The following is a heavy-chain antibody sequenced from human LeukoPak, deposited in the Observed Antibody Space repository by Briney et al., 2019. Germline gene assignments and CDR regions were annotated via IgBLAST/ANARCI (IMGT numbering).Heavy chain of an antibody. Sequence: ASVKVSCKASGHTFTTYYVHLVRQAPGQGLEWMGVINPSGDGTNYPQRFQGRVTLTRDTSTSTVYMELSRVRAEDTAIYYCAKETPNTGWFDPWGQGNLVTVSS. CDR2: INPSGDGT. V-gene: IGHV1-46*01. J-gene: IGHJ5*02. CDR1: GHTFTTYY. D-gene: IGHD1-14*01. CDR3: AKETPNTGWFDP.